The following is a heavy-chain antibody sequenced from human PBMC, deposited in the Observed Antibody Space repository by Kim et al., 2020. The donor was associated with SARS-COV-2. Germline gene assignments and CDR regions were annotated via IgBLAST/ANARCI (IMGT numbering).Heavy chain of an antibody. CDR2: ISSSVGST. Sequence: GGSLRLSCSASGFTFNTSLMYWVRQAPGKGLEYVSSISSSVGSTSYEDSVKGRFTISIDNSKNTLNLQMRSMRAEDTAVYYCATRGCGSTNCYVDWWGRGTLVTVSS. D-gene: IGHD2-2*01. CDR1: GFTFNTSL. J-gene: IGHJ4*02. V-gene: IGHV3-64*04. CDR3: ATRGCGSTNCYVDW.